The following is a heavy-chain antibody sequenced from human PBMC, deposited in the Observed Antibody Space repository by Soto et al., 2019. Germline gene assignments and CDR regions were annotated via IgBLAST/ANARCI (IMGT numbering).Heavy chain of an antibody. CDR3: AKEAVSGWYYFDY. J-gene: IGHJ4*02. V-gene: IGHV3-23*01. D-gene: IGHD6-19*01. CDR1: GFTFSSYW. Sequence: GGSLRLSCAASGFTFSSYWMHWVRQAPGKGLVWVSTINTSGGSTYYADSLKGRFTISRDNSKNTLFLQMSSQRAEDTAVYYCAKEAVSGWYYFDYWGPGTLVTVSS. CDR2: INTSGGST.